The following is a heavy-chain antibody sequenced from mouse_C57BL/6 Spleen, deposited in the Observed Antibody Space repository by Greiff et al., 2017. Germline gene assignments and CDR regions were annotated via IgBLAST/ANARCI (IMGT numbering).Heavy chain of an antibody. Sequence: QVQLQQSGAELVKPGASVKMSCKASGYTFTSYWITWVKQRPGQGLEWIGDIYPGSGSTNYNEKFKSKATLTVDTSSSTAYMQLSSLTSEDSAVYYCARWLLSLPWFAYWGQGTLVTVSA. CDR3: ARWLLSLPWFAY. V-gene: IGHV1-55*01. D-gene: IGHD2-3*01. J-gene: IGHJ3*01. CDR2: IYPGSGST. CDR1: GYTFTSYW.